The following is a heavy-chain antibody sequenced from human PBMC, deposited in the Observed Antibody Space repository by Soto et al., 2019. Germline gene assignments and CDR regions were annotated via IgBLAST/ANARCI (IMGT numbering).Heavy chain of an antibody. CDR3: AKVVTYSYDSDAFDI. J-gene: IGHJ3*02. CDR2: ISGSGGST. CDR1: GFTFSSYA. V-gene: IGHV3-23*01. D-gene: IGHD3-22*01. Sequence: EVQLLESGGGLVQPGGSLRLSCAASGFTFSSYAMSWVRQAPGKGLEWVSSISGSGGSTYYADSVKGRLIISRDNSKNTLYLQMDSLRAEDTAVYYCAKVVTYSYDSDAFDIWGQGTMVTVS.